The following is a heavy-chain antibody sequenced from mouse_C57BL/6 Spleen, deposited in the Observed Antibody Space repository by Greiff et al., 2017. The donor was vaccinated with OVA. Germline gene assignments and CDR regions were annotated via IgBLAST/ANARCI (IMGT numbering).Heavy chain of an antibody. J-gene: IGHJ4*01. V-gene: IGHV1-64*01. CDR1: GYTFTSYW. Sequence: QVQLKQPGAELVKPGASVKLSCKASGYTFTSYWMHWVKQRPGQGLEWIGMIHPNSGSTNYNEKFKSKATLTVDKSSSTAYMQLSSLTSEDSAVYYCARSDPSLYAMDYWGQGTSVTVSS. CDR2: IHPNSGST. CDR3: ARSDPSLYAMDY.